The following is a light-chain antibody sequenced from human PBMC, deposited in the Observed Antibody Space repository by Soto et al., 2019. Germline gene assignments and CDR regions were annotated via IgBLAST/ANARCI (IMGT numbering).Light chain of an antibody. CDR1: QSVSSN. CDR2: GAS. J-gene: IGKJ1*01. CDR3: QLYGTSPKT. V-gene: IGKV3-20*01. Sequence: EIVMTQSPANLSVSAGQRATLSCGASQSVSSNLAWYQQKPGQSPRLLIHGASTRATGIADRFSGSGYGTDFNLTISRLEPEDFAVYYCQLYGTSPKTFGQGTKVDIK.